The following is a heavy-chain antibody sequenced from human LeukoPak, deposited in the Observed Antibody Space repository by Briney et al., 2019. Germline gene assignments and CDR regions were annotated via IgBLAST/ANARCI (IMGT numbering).Heavy chain of an antibody. V-gene: IGHV3-11*01. CDR3: AKEGGGSYYGFDY. Sequence: GGSLRLSCAASGFTFSDYYMSWIRQAPGKGLKWVSYIRSDGSTIYYADSVEGRFTISRDNAKNSLYLQMNSLRAEDTAVYYCAKEGGGSYYGFDYWGQGTLVTVSS. CDR1: GFTFSDYY. D-gene: IGHD1-26*01. CDR2: IRSDGSTI. J-gene: IGHJ4*02.